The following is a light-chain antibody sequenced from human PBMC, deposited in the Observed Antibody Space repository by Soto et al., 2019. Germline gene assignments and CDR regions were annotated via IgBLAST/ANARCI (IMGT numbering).Light chain of an antibody. CDR3: QQYNNWRT. Sequence: EIVMTQSPATLSVSPGERATLSCRASQSVSSNLAWYQQKPGQAPRLLIHGASARVTGTPARFTGSGSGTEFTLTINSLQSEDSAVYYCQQYNNWRTFGQGTKLEIK. CDR2: GAS. J-gene: IGKJ2*02. V-gene: IGKV3-15*01. CDR1: QSVSSN.